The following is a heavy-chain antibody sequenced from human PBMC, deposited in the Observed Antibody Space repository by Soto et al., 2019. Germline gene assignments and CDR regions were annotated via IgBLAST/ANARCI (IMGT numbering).Heavy chain of an antibody. D-gene: IGHD3-9*01. CDR2: IYYSGST. CDR1: GGSISSYY. J-gene: IGHJ4*02. Sequence: QVQLQESGPGLVKPSETLSLTCTVSGGSISSYYWSWIRQPPGKGLEWIGYIYYSGSTNYNPSLKSRVTISVDTSKNQFSLKLSSVTAADTAVYYCARHPDYDILTGFDYWGQGTRVTVSS. CDR3: ARHPDYDILTGFDY. V-gene: IGHV4-59*08.